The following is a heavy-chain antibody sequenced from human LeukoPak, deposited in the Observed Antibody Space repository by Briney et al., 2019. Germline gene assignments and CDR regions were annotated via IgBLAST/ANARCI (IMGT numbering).Heavy chain of an antibody. V-gene: IGHV4-39*07. J-gene: IGHJ4*02. Sequence: SETLSLNCIVSGGAISSGSYYWGWLRQPPGKGLEWNGSMNYTGRTYDSPYLKSRVTMSVDTSKNQFLLKLTSVTAAETAVYCCARESHATWLVSGPLDDWGQGTLVTVSS. CDR1: GGAISSGSYY. D-gene: IGHD6-19*01. CDR2: MNYTGRT. CDR3: ARESHATWLVSGPLDD.